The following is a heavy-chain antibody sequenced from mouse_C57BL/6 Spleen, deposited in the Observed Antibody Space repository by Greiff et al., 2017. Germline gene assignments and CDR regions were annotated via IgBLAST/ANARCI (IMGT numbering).Heavy chain of an antibody. D-gene: IGHD2-1*01. Sequence: VQLKESGPELVKPGASVKIPCKASGYTFTDYNMDWVKQSHGKSLEWIGDINPNNGGTIYNQKFKGKATLTVDKSSSTAYMELRSLTSEDTAVYYCARGGNRYYYAMDYWGQGTSVTVSS. CDR2: INPNNGGT. J-gene: IGHJ4*01. CDR3: ARGGNRYYYAMDY. CDR1: GYTFTDYN. V-gene: IGHV1-18*01.